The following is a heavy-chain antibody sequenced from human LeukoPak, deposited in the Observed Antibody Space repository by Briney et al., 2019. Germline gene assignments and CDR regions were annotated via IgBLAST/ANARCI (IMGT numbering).Heavy chain of an antibody. J-gene: IGHJ4*02. CDR1: GYTFTSYY. V-gene: IGHV1-46*01. D-gene: IGHD4-17*01. CDR2: INPSGGST. Sequence: ASVKVSCKASGYTFTSYYMHWVRQAPGQGLEWMGIINPSGGSTSYAQKFPGRVTMTRDTSTSTVYMELSSLRSEDTAVYYCAVYGDQGDYFDYWGQGTLVTVSS. CDR3: AVYGDQGDYFDY.